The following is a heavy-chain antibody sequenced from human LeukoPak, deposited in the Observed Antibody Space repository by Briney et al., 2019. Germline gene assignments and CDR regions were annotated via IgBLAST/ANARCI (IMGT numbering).Heavy chain of an antibody. V-gene: IGHV1-8*01. D-gene: IGHD3-16*01. Sequence: GASVKVSCKASGYTFTSYDINWVRQATGQGLEWMGWMNPNSGNTGYAQKFQGRVTMTRNTSISTAYMELSSLRSEDTAVYYCARALDYDYVWGSPDAFDIWGQGTMVTVSS. J-gene: IGHJ3*02. CDR3: ARALDYDYVWGSPDAFDI. CDR1: GYTFTSYD. CDR2: MNPNSGNT.